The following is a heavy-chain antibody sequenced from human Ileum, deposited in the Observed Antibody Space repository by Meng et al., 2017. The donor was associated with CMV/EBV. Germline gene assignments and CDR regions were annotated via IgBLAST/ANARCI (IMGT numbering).Heavy chain of an antibody. CDR3: AKDRQDDGIWEFDS. D-gene: IGHD1-26*01. CDR2: VFKDENT. CDR1: GFTLSHNT. Sequence: SGFTLSHNTMSGGHQAPGGGMEWIAGVFKDENTFYGDSVKGRFTISRDNSKSRVYLQMNSLKVEDTAVYYCAKDRQDDGIWEFDSWGQGTLVTVSS. V-gene: IGHV3-23*02. J-gene: IGHJ4*02.